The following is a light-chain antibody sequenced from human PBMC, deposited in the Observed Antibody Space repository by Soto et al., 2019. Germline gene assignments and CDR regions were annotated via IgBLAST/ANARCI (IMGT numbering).Light chain of an antibody. CDR2: KAS. Sequence: DIQMTQSPSTLSASVGDRVTITWRASKSISSWLAWYQQKPGKAPKLLIYKASTLQSGVPSRFSGSGSGTEFTLAISSLQPDASATYYCQQYNDNWTFGQGTKVDIK. CDR3: QQYNDNWT. CDR1: KSISSW. J-gene: IGKJ1*01. V-gene: IGKV1-5*03.